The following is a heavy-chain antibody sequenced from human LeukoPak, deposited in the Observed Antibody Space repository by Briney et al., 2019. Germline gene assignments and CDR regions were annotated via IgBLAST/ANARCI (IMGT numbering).Heavy chain of an antibody. CDR2: ISSSGSTI. D-gene: IGHD3-22*01. Sequence: PGGSLRLSCAASGFTFSSYEMIWVRQAPRKGLEWVSYISSSGSTIYYSDSVKGRFTISRDNANNSLYLQMNSLRAEDTAIYYCARGLLVVILDYWGQGTLVTVSS. CDR3: ARGLLVVILDY. CDR1: GFTFSSYE. J-gene: IGHJ4*02. V-gene: IGHV3-48*03.